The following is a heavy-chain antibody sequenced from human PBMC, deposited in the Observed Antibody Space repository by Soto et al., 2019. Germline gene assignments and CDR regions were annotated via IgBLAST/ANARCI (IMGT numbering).Heavy chain of an antibody. CDR1: GGSITNSNW. CDR2: IYHAGST. J-gene: IGHJ4*02. V-gene: IGHV4-4*02. Sequence: SETLSLTCTVSGGSITNSNWWSWVRLPPAKGLEWIGDIYHAGSTKYNPSLERRVTMSVDTSNNQLTLTLTSVTAADTAVYFCARGPPIVGNTTPLDSWGQGTLVTVSS. CDR3: ARGPPIVGNTTPLDS. D-gene: IGHD1-26*01.